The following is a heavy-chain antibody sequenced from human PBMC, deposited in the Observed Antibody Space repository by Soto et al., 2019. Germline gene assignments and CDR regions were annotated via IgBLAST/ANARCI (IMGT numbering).Heavy chain of an antibody. D-gene: IGHD2-15*01. CDR2: ISSSSSTI. J-gene: IGHJ4*02. V-gene: IGHV3-48*02. CDR3: ARGPLVVAASGFDY. CDR1: GFTFSSYS. Sequence: GGSLRLSCAASGFTFSSYSMNWVRQAPGKGLEWVSYISSSSSTIYYADSVKGRFTISRDNAKNSLYLQMNSLRDEDTAVYYCARGPLVVAASGFDYWGQGTPVTVSS.